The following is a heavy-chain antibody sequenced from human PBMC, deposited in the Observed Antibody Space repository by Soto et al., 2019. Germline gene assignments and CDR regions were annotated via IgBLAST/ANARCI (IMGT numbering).Heavy chain of an antibody. Sequence: QVQLQESGPGLVKPSETLSLTCTVSGGSISSYYWSWIRQPPGKGLEWIGYIYYSGSTNYNPSLKSRVTKASDTPKNEFTPQPSSATAADTALYYCASIWGWSVDYWGQGTLVTISS. CDR2: IYYSGST. CDR3: ASIWGWSVDY. CDR1: GGSISSYY. J-gene: IGHJ4*02. D-gene: IGHD3-16*01. V-gene: IGHV4-59*08.